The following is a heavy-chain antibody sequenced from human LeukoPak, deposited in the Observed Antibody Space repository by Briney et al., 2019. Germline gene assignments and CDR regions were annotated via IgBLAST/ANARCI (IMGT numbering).Heavy chain of an antibody. CDR1: GFTFSSYA. J-gene: IGHJ4*02. Sequence: GRSLRLSCAASGFTFSSYAMHWVRQAPGKGLEWVAVISYDGSNKYYADSVKGRFTISRDNSKNTLYLQMNSLRADDTAVYYCARAAGGYSTSRFDYWGQGTLVTVSS. CDR3: ARAAGGYSTSRFDY. V-gene: IGHV3-30-3*01. CDR2: ISYDGSNK. D-gene: IGHD5-12*01.